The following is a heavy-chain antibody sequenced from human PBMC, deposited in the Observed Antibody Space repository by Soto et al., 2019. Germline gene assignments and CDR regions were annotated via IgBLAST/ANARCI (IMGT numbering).Heavy chain of an antibody. V-gene: IGHV1-69*13. CDR1: GGTFSSYA. J-gene: IGHJ6*02. CDR2: IIPIFGTA. Sequence: SVKVSCKASGGTFSSYAISWVRQAPGQGLEWMGGIIPIFGTANYAQKFQGRVTITADESTSTAYMELSSLRSEDTAVYYCARDRGGYSSSSNYYGMDVWGQGTTVTVSS. CDR3: ARDRGGYSSSSNYYGMDV. D-gene: IGHD6-13*01.